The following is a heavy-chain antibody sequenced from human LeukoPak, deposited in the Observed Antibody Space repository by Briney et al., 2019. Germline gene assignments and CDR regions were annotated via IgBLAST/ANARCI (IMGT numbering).Heavy chain of an antibody. J-gene: IGHJ4*02. CDR3: ARFGSGWYYFDY. CDR2: INHSGST. CDR1: GGSISSGDYY. Sequence: SETLSLTFTVSGGSISSGDYYWSWIRQPPGKGLEWIGEINHSGSTNYNPSLKSRVTISVDTSKNQFSLKLSSVTAADTAVYYCARFGSGWYYFDYWGQGTLVTVSS. V-gene: IGHV4-39*07. D-gene: IGHD6-19*01.